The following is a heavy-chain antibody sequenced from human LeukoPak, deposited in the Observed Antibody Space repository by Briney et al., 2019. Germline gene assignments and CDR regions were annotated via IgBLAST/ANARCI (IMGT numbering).Heavy chain of an antibody. D-gene: IGHD1-26*01. CDR3: ARGPGSYYYFDW. CDR1: GLTFSNYW. CDR2: INSDGSST. V-gene: IGHV3-74*01. Sequence: GGSLRLSCAASGLTFSNYWMHWVRQAPGKGLVWVSRINSDGSSTSYADSVKGRFTISRDNAKNTLYLQMNSLRAEDTAVYFCARGPGSYYYFDWWGQGTLVTVSS. J-gene: IGHJ4*02.